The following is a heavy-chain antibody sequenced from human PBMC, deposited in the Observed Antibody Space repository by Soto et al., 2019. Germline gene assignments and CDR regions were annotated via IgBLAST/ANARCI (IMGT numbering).Heavy chain of an antibody. J-gene: IGHJ4*02. CDR2: INSRTGAT. Sequence: QVQLVQSGTEVKMPGASVKVSCKASGYTFTGYYMHWVRQVPGQGLEWMGWINSRTGATNYAQKFQGWVTMTRDTSISTAYMEVSRLKSDDTAVYYCARDGGAYGDYDYWGQGTLVTVSS. CDR1: GYTFTGYY. V-gene: IGHV1-2*04. D-gene: IGHD4-17*01. CDR3: ARDGGAYGDYDY.